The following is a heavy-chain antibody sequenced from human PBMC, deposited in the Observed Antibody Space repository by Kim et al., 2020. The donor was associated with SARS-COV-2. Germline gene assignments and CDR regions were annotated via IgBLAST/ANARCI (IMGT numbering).Heavy chain of an antibody. V-gene: IGHV4-34*01. CDR2: INHSGST. CDR3: ARGRVTMVRGVIIIKRHYYGMDV. CDR1: GGSFSGYY. D-gene: IGHD3-10*01. J-gene: IGHJ6*02. Sequence: SETLSLTCAVYGGSFSGYYWSWIRQPPGKGLEWIGEINHSGSTNYNPSLKSRVTISVDTYKNQFSLKLSSVTAADTAVYYCARGRVTMVRGVIIIKRHYYGMDVWGQGTTVTVSS.